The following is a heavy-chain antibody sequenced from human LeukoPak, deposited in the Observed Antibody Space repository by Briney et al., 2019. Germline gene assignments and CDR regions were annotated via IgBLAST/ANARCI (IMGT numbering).Heavy chain of an antibody. CDR3: AKGHYDIGD. CDR1: GFXFSSYA. D-gene: IGHD3-22*01. CDR2: ISGSGGST. J-gene: IGHJ4*02. Sequence: GGSLRLSCAASGFXFSSYAISWVRQDPGKGLEWVSAISGSGGSTYYADSVKGRFTISRDNSKNTLYLQMSSLRAEDTAVYYCAKGHYDIGDWGQGTLVTVSS. V-gene: IGHV3-23*01.